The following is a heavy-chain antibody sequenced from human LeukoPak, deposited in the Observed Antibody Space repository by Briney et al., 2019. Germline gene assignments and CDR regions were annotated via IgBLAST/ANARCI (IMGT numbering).Heavy chain of an antibody. CDR2: IDSSGNT. J-gene: IGHJ4*02. V-gene: IGHV4-4*07. Sequence: SETLSLTCSVSGGSISNYYWIWIRQPAGKGLEWIGRIDSSGNTNYNPSLKSRVTMSVDTSKNQFSLKLSSVTAADTAVYYCARVGLVRGAPDYYFDYWGQGTLVTVSS. CDR1: GGSISNYY. D-gene: IGHD3-10*01. CDR3: ARVGLVRGAPDYYFDY.